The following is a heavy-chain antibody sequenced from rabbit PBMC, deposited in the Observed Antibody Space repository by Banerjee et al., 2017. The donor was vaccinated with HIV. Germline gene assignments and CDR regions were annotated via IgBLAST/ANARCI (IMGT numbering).Heavy chain of an antibody. CDR2: IYTGSGTT. V-gene: IGHV1S40*01. CDR3: ARGDYAGYTGAGAAIAPYFKL. D-gene: IGHD7-1*01. CDR1: GFSFSSYYY. J-gene: IGHJ4*01. Sequence: QSLEESGGDLVKPGASLTLTCTASGFSFSSYYYMCWVRQAPGKGLEWIGCIYTGSGTTYYASWAKGRFTISKTSSTTVTLQMTSLTAADTATYFCARGDYAGYTGAGAAIAPYFKLWGPGTLVTVS.